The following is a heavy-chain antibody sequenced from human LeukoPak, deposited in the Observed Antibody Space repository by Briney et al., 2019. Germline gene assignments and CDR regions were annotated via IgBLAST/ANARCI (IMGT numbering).Heavy chain of an antibody. CDR1: GGSFSGYY. CDR3: ASGGLRFLEWLLSPPFDY. D-gene: IGHD3-3*01. J-gene: IGHJ4*02. V-gene: IGHV4-34*01. CDR2: INHSGST. Sequence: SETLSLTCAAYGGSFSGYYWSWIRQPPGKGLEWIGEINHSGSTNYNPSLKSRVTISVDTSKNQFSLKLSSVTAADTAVYYCASGGLRFLEWLLSPPFDYWGQGTLVTVSS.